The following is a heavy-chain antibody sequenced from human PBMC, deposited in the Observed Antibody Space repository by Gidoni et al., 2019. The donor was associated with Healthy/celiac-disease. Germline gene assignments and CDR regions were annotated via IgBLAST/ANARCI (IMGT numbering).Heavy chain of an antibody. CDR1: GFPFSSSG. CDR2: IWYDGSNK. CDR3: AREPYSGYRLHYGMDV. V-gene: IGHV3-33*01. Sequence: QVQLVESGGRVVQPGRSLRLSCAASGFPFSSSGMHWVRQAPGKGLEWVAVIWYDGSNKYYADSVKGRFTISRDNSKNTLYLQMSSLRAEDTAVYYCAREPYSGYRLHYGMDVWGQGTTVTVSS. D-gene: IGHD5-12*01. J-gene: IGHJ6*02.